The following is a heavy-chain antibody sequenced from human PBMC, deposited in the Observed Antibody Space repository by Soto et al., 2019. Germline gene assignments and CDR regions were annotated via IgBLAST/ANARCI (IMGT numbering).Heavy chain of an antibody. Sequence: GGSLRLSCAASGFTFSSYAMHWVRQAPGKGLEWVAVISYDGSNKYYADSVKGRFTISRDNSKNTLYLQMNSLRAEDTAVYYCARDPYYYGSGRSNNWFDPWGQGTLVTVSS. CDR3: ARDPYYYGSGRSNNWFDP. CDR1: GFTFSSYA. V-gene: IGHV3-30-3*01. CDR2: ISYDGSNK. J-gene: IGHJ5*02. D-gene: IGHD3-10*01.